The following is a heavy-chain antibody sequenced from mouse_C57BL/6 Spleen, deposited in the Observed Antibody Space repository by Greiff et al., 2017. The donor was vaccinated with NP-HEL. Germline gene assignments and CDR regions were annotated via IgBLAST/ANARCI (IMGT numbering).Heavy chain of an antibody. CDR2: IYPRSGNT. V-gene: IGHV1-81*01. CDR1: GYTFTSYG. Sequence: VQLQQSGAELARPGASVKLSCKASGYTFTSYGISWVKQRTGQGLEWIGEIYPRSGNTYYNEKFKGKATLTADKSSSTAYMELRSLTSEDSAVYFCARYPDSSGPYYAMDYWGQGTSVTVSS. D-gene: IGHD3-2*02. J-gene: IGHJ4*01. CDR3: ARYPDSSGPYYAMDY.